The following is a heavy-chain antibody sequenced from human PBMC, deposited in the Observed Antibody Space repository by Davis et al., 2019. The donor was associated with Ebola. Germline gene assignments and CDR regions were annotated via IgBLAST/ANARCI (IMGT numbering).Heavy chain of an antibody. Sequence: ASVKVSCKASGYTFTSYGISRVRQAPGQGLEWMGWISAYNGNTNYAQKLQGRVTMTTDTSTSTAYMELRSLRSDDTAVYYCARERRYYYDSRSYFYYFDYWGQGTLVTVSS. CDR3: ARERRYYYDSRSYFYYFDY. CDR2: ISAYNGNT. CDR1: GYTFTSYG. D-gene: IGHD3-22*01. V-gene: IGHV1-18*01. J-gene: IGHJ4*02.